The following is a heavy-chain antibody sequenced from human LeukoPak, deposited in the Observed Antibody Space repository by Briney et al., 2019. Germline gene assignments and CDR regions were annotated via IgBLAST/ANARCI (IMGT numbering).Heavy chain of an antibody. CDR3: ASKVAYCSGGSCYGYFDY. CDR2: IYYSGST. Sequence: SETLSLTCTVSGGYISSYYWSWIRQPPGKGLEWIGYIYYSGSTNYNPSLKSRVTISVDTSKNQFSLKLSSVTAADTAMYYCASKVAYCSGGSCYGYFDYWGQGTLVTASS. J-gene: IGHJ4*02. CDR1: GGYISSYY. V-gene: IGHV4-59*08. D-gene: IGHD2-15*01.